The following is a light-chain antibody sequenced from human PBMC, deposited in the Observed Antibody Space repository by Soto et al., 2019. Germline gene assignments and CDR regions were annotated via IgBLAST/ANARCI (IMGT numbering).Light chain of an antibody. CDR2: GAS. V-gene: IGKV3-20*01. CDR3: QQYVSSPWA. CDR1: QSVSSSY. J-gene: IGKJ1*01. Sequence: ENRLTQSAGTLSLSPEERATLSCRASQSVSSSYLAWYQQKPGQAPRLLIYGASSRATGIPDRFSGSGSGTDFTLTISRLEPEDFAVYYCQQYVSSPWAFGQGTKVDIK.